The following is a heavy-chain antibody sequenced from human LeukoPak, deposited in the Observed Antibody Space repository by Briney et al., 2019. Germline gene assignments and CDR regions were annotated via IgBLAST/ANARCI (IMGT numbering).Heavy chain of an antibody. J-gene: IGHJ4*02. V-gene: IGHV3-23*01. CDR2: ISYSGANS. D-gene: IGHD6-19*01. CDR1: GFTFSGSA. CDR3: AKDARRSSGWYFFDH. Sequence: HPGGSLRLSCAASGFTFSGSAMSWVRQAPGEGLEWVSLISYSGANSYYTDSVKGRFTISRDNSRNTLYLQMNSLRVEDTAVYYCAKDARRSSGWYFFDHWGQGTLVTVAS.